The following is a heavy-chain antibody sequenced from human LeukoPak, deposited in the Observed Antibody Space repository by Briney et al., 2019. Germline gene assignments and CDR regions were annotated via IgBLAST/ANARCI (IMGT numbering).Heavy chain of an antibody. CDR1: GFTFSSYA. V-gene: IGHV3-30*04. Sequence: HPGRSLRLSCAASGFTFSSYAMHWVRQVPGKGLEWVAVISFDGSNKYYADSVKGRFTISRDNSKNTLYLQMNSLRAEDTAVYYCAKGPLRSSEDYGVFDIWGQGTMVTVSS. J-gene: IGHJ3*02. CDR3: AKGPLRSSEDYGVFDI. D-gene: IGHD4-17*01. CDR2: ISFDGSNK.